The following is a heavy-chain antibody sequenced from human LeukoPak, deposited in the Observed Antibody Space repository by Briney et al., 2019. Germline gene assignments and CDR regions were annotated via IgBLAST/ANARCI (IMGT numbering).Heavy chain of an antibody. V-gene: IGHV3-23*01. CDR3: AKGAVGYCSGASCYEEFFHH. Sequence: PGGSLRLSCAASGFTFSSYAMSWVRQAPGKGLEWVSAISGSAGSTYYADSVKGRFTISRDNSKNTLYLQMNSLRAEDTAVYYCAKGAVGYCSGASCYEEFFHHWGQGTLVTVSS. CDR1: GFTFSSYA. J-gene: IGHJ1*01. D-gene: IGHD2-15*01. CDR2: ISGSAGST.